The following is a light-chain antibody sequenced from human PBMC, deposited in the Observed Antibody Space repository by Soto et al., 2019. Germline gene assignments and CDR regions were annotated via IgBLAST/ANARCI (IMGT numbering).Light chain of an antibody. CDR3: QHYRRNTWS. CDR2: GAS. CDR1: QSVGTW. Sequence: IQMTQSPSTLSASVGGMVTRTCLASQSVGTWVAWYQQKPGKAPKLLIYGASNLESGVPSRFSGSGSGTEFTLTITTLQPDDFATYFCQHYRRNTWSFGPGTKVDIK. V-gene: IGKV1-5*01. J-gene: IGKJ1*01.